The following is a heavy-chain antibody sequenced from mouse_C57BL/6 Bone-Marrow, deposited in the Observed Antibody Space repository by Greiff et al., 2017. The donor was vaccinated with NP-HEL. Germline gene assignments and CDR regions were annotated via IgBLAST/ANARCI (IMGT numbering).Heavy chain of an antibody. J-gene: IGHJ4*01. Sequence: VQVVESGAELAKPGASVKLSCKASGYTFTSYWMHWVKQRPGQGLEWIGYITPSSGYTKYNQKFKDKATLTEDKSSSTAYMQLSSLTYEDSAVYYCARYRASTGTRAMDYWGQGTSVTVSS. CDR3: ARYRASTGTRAMDY. V-gene: IGHV1-7*01. CDR2: ITPSSGYT. D-gene: IGHD4-1*02. CDR1: GYTFTSYW.